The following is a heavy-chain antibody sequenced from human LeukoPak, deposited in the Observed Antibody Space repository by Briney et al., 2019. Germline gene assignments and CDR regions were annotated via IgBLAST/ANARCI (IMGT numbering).Heavy chain of an antibody. CDR3: AREIRSDYYGSGKVVDY. J-gene: IGHJ4*02. D-gene: IGHD3-10*01. CDR2: IWYDGSNK. V-gene: IGHV3-33*01. CDR1: GFTFSSYG. Sequence: GGSLRLSSAASGFTFSSYGMHWVRQAPGKGLEWVAVIWYDGSNKYYADSVKGRFTISRDNSKNTLYLQMNSLRAEDMAVYYCAREIRSDYYGSGKVVDYWGQGTLVTVSS.